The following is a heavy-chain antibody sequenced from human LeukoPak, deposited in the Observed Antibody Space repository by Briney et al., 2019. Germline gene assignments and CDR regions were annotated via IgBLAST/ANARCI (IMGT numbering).Heavy chain of an antibody. CDR2: LYRDGSS. D-gene: IGHD6-19*01. J-gene: IGHJ3*02. CDR1: GFTVTKNY. CDR3: AKDGAVAGIRDAFDI. V-gene: IGHV3-66*01. Sequence: GGSLRLSCAASGFTVTKNYMNWVRQAPAKGLEWLSILYRDGSSFYADSVTGRFTISRDRSKNTISLEMNNLRAEDTAVYYCAKDGAVAGIRDAFDIWGQGTMVTVSS.